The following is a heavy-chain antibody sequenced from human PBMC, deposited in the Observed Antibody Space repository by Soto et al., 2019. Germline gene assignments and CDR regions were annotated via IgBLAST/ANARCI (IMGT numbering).Heavy chain of an antibody. CDR2: IWSDGSSK. J-gene: IGHJ4*02. CDR1: GITFSSPG. CDR3: ARDRGVTALDY. V-gene: IGHV3-33*01. Sequence: GGSLRLSCTMSGITFSSPGMHWVRQAPGKGLEWVAMIWSDGSSKYYADSVKGRFVISRDNSISTVCLQMNSLRAEDTAIYFCARDRGVTALDYWGQGTVVTVSS. D-gene: IGHD2-21*02.